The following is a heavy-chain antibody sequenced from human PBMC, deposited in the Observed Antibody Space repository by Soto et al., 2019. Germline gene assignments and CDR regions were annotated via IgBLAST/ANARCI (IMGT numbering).Heavy chain of an antibody. Sequence: QVQLVQSGAEVKKPGSSGKVSCKASGGTFSSYAISWVRQAPGQGLEWMGGIIPIFGTANYAQKFQGRVTITADESTCKAYMELSSLRSEDRAVYYCARYRMRGVIEHHYYYYGMDVWGQGTTVTVSS. D-gene: IGHD3-10*01. CDR2: IIPIFGTA. CDR3: ARYRMRGVIEHHYYYYGMDV. CDR1: GGTFSSYA. J-gene: IGHJ6*02. V-gene: IGHV1-69*01.